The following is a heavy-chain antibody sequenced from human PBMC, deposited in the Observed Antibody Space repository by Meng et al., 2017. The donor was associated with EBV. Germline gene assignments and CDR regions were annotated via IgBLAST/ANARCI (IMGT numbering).Heavy chain of an antibody. Sequence: VQLVKAGGGVSKPGASVKVACKASGYTFTGYYMHWVRQAPGKGLEWMGRINPNSGGTNYAQKFQGRVTMTRDTSISTAYMEPSRLRSDDTAVYYCARVGIAVAGTGDYWGQGTLVTVSS. D-gene: IGHD6-19*01. V-gene: IGHV1-2*06. CDR3: ARVGIAVAGTGDY. J-gene: IGHJ4*02. CDR2: INPNSGGT. CDR1: GYTFTGYY.